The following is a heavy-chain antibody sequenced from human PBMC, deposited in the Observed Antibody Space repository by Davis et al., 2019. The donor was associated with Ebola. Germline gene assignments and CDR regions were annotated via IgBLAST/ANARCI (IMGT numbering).Heavy chain of an antibody. J-gene: IGHJ3*02. Sequence: PSETLSLTCTVSGGSISSHYWSWIRQPPGKGLEWIGYIYYSGSTNYNPSLKSRVTISVDTSKNQFSLKLSSVTAAVTAVYYCARVQTGTPDVAFDIWGQGTMVTVSS. V-gene: IGHV4-59*11. CDR2: IYYSGST. D-gene: IGHD1-1*01. CDR3: ARVQTGTPDVAFDI. CDR1: GGSISSHY.